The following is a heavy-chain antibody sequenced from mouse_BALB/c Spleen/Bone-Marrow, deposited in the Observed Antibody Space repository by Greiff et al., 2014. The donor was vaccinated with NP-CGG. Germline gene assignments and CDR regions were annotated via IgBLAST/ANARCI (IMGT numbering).Heavy chain of an antibody. CDR2: INPYNGDT. CDR3: AGCNYRCDGDFDY. D-gene: IGHD2-14*01. CDR1: GYSFTGYF. V-gene: IGHV1-20*02. Sequence: EVQLQQSGPELVKPGASVKISCKASGYSFTGYFMHWVMQSHGKSLEWIGRINPYNGDTFYNQKFKGKATLTVDKSSSTAHMELRSLVTEASAVYYCAGCNYRCDGDFDYWGQGTTLTVSS. J-gene: IGHJ2*01.